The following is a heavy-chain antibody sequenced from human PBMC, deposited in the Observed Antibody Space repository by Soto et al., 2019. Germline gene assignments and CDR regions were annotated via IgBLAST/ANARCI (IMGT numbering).Heavy chain of an antibody. CDR2: ISGSGDTT. V-gene: IGHV3-23*01. CDR1: GFTCSTYA. D-gene: IGHD1-26*01. Sequence: GGSLRLCCASSGFTCSTYAMSWVRQAPGKGLEWVSAISGSGDTTYYANSVKGRFTISRDNSKNTLYLQMNSLRAEDTAVYYCAKGSYRPHDYWGQGTLVTVSS. J-gene: IGHJ4*02. CDR3: AKGSYRPHDY.